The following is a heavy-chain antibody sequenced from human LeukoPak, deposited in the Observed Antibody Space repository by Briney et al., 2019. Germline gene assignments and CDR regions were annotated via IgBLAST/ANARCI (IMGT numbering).Heavy chain of an antibody. CDR1: GFTFSSYG. V-gene: IGHV3-30*18. D-gene: IGHD3-9*01. CDR3: AKDRTVTGYLFYYYSAMDV. J-gene: IGHJ6*02. Sequence: GGSLRLSCAASGFTFSSYGMHWVRQAPGKGLEWVAVISYDGSNKYYADSVKGRFTISRDNSKNTLYLQMNSLRAEDTAVYYCAKDRTVTGYLFYYYSAMDVWGQGTTVTVSS. CDR2: ISYDGSNK.